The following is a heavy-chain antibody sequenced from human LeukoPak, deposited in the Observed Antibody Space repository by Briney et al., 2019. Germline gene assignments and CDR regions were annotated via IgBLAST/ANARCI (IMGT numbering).Heavy chain of an antibody. J-gene: IGHJ3*02. CDR2: IYYSGST. D-gene: IGHD3-3*01. V-gene: IGHV4-39*07. CDR3: ARVLGYYDFWSGYPLSRNAFDI. CDR1: GGSISSSSYY. Sequence: SETLSLTCTVSGGSISSSSYYWGWIRQPPGKGLEWIGSIYYSGSTNYNPSLKSRVTISVDTSKNQFSLKLSSVTAADTAVYYCARVLGYYDFWSGYPLSRNAFDIWGQGTMVTVSS.